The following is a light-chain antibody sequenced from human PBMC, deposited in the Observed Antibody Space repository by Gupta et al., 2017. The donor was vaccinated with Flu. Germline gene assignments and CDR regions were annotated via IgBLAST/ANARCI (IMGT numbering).Light chain of an antibody. CDR3: QKGLGTLT. V-gene: IGKV4-1*01. J-gene: IGKJ4*01. CDR1: QSVLYLLNDKNY. Sequence: IVITQVPDFPVVSLGERATINCKSSQSVLYLLNDKNYINWYQQKPRQPPKLLIHWASIREFGVPDRFSGSGYGTDFTSTSSSLQPEDVAIYYWQKGLGTLTFGRGTKVEIK. CDR2: WAS.